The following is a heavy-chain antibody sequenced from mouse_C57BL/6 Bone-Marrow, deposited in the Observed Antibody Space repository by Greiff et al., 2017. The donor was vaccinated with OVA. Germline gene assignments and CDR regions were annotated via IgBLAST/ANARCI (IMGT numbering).Heavy chain of an antibody. CDR2: IYPRSGNT. CDR1: GYTFTSYG. J-gene: IGHJ4*01. V-gene: IGHV1-81*01. CDR3: ARTYYYGSSYGDY. Sequence: VQLQQSGAELARPGSSVKLSCKASGYTFTSYGISWVKQRTGQGLEWIGEIYPRSGNTYYNEKFKGKATLTADKSSSTAYMELRSLTSEDSAVYFVARTYYYGSSYGDYWGQGTTVTVSS. D-gene: IGHD1-1*01.